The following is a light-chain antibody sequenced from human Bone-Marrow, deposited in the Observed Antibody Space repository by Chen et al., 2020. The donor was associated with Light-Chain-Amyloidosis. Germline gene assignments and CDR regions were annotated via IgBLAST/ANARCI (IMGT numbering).Light chain of an antibody. J-gene: IGKJ1*01. CDR1: QSIDNNY. Sequence: EIVLTQSPGTLSLSPGERATLSCRASQSIDNNYLAWYQQKPGQAPRLLIYGASSRATGIPDRCSGSGSGTDFTLTSSRLEPEDSAVYYCQQYGSSPRTFGQGTKVEIK. CDR3: QQYGSSPRT. CDR2: GAS. V-gene: IGKV3-20*01.